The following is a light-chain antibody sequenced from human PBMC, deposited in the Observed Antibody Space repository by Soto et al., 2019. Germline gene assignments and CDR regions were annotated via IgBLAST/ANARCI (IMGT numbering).Light chain of an antibody. Sequence: QAVVTQPPSASGTPGQRVTISCSGTSSNIGSDYVNWYQQLPGTAPKVIIYSNDQRPSGVPYRFSGSKSGTSASLAISGLRSEDEADYYCAAWVDSLSGPIRVFGGGTKLTVL. V-gene: IGLV1-47*02. CDR3: AAWVDSLSGPIRV. CDR1: SSNIGSDY. J-gene: IGLJ3*02. CDR2: SND.